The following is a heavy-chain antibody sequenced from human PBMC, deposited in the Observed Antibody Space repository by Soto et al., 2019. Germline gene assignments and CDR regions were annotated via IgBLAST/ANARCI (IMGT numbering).Heavy chain of an antibody. CDR1: GGSISSSGYY. J-gene: IGHJ6*03. CDR3: ARQTGTGYYYYYYMDV. V-gene: IGHV4-39*01. CDR2: IYYSGST. Sequence: SETLSLTCPVSGGSISSSGYYWGWIQKPPGKGLEWIGNIYYSGSTYYNPSLKSRVTISVDTSKNQFSLKLSSVTAADTAVYYCARQTGTGYYYYYYMDVWGKGTTVTVSS. D-gene: IGHD1-7*01.